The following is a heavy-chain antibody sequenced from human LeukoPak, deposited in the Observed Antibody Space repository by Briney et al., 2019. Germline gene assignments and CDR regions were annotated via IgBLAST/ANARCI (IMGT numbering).Heavy chain of an antibody. Sequence: GGSLRLSCEASGVTLSSYAMAWVRQAPGRGLEWVSLINAGGDNPYYADSVKGRFAISSDNSKYTVYLQMTSLGGDDTAVYYCAKSLRMWELLLRFDNRGKGTLVTVSS. J-gene: IGHJ4*02. V-gene: IGHV3-23*01. CDR1: GVTLSSYA. CDR2: INAGGDNP. D-gene: IGHD1-26*01. CDR3: AKSLRMWELLLRFDN.